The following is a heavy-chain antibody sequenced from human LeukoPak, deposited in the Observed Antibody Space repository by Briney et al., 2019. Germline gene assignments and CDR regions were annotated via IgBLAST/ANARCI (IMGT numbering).Heavy chain of an antibody. CDR3: ARESYCSGGSCYSGFWD. V-gene: IGHV1-2*02. Sequence: ASVKVSCKASGYTFTSYGISWVRQAPGQGLEWMGWINPNSGGTNYAQKFQGRVTMTRDTSISTAYMELSRLRSDDTAVYYCARESYCSGGSCYSGFWDWGQGTLVTVSS. CDR2: INPNSGGT. J-gene: IGHJ4*02. D-gene: IGHD2-15*01. CDR1: GYTFTSYG.